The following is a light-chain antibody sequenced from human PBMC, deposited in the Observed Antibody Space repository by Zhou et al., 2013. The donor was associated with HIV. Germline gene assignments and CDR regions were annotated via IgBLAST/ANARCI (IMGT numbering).Light chain of an antibody. CDR2: GAS. CDR3: QHYGSSPFT. J-gene: IGKJ1*01. V-gene: IGKV3-20*01. CDR1: QSVSSNY. Sequence: EIVLTQSPSTLSLSPGERATLSCRASQSVSSNYLAWYQQKSGQAPRLLIYGASVRATGIPDRFSGSGSGTDFTLIISELEAEDFALYYCQHYGSSPFTFGQGTKVEIK.